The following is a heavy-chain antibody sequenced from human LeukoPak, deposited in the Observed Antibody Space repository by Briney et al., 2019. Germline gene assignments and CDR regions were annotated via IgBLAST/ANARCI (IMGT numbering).Heavy chain of an antibody. CDR2: INHSGST. CDR1: GGSFSGYY. D-gene: IGHD6-19*01. Sequence: TSETLSLTCAVYGGSFSGYYWSWIRQPPGKGLEWIGEINHSGSTNYNPSLKSRVTISVDTSKNQFSLKLSSVTAADTAVYYCARAGLRYSSGLPAYFDYWGQGTLVTVSS. CDR3: ARAGLRYSSGLPAYFDY. J-gene: IGHJ4*02. V-gene: IGHV4-34*09.